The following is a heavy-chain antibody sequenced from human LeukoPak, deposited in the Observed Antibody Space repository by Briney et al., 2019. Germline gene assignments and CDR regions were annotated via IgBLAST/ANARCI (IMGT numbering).Heavy chain of an antibody. D-gene: IGHD4-17*01. J-gene: IGHJ6*03. Sequence: GASVKVSCKASGYTFTGYYMHWVRQAPGQGLEWMGWINPNRGGTNYAQKFQGRVTMTRDTSISTAYMELSRLRSDDTAVYYCARVMSRTVTTIPYYYMDVWGKGTTVTISS. CDR3: ARVMSRTVTTIPYYYMDV. V-gene: IGHV1-2*02. CDR1: GYTFTGYY. CDR2: INPNRGGT.